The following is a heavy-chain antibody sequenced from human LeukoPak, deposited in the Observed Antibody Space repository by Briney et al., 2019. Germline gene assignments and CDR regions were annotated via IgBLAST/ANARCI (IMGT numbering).Heavy chain of an antibody. CDR2: IYHSGST. J-gene: IGHJ3*02. CDR1: GGSISSGGYS. CDR3: ARVPAIQSAFDI. Sequence: SETLSLTCAVSGGSISSGGYSGSWIRQPPGKGLEWIGYIYHSGSTYYNPSLKSRVTISVDRSKNQFSLKLSSVTAADTAVYYCARVPAIQSAFDIWGQGTMVTVSS. V-gene: IGHV4-30-2*01. D-gene: IGHD2-2*01.